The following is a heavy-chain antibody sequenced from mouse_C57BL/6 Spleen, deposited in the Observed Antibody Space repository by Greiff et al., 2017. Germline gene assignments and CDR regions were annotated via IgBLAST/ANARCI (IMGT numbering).Heavy chain of an antibody. V-gene: IGHV1-52*01. CDR2: IDPSDSET. J-gene: IGHJ4*01. D-gene: IGHD2-2*01. CDR3: ARDGYELDY. Sequence: VQLQQSGAELVRPGSSVKLSCKASGYTFTSYWMHWVKQRPIQGLEWIGNIDPSDSETHYNQKFKDKATLTVDKSSSTAYMQLSSLTSEDSAVYYCARDGYELDYWGQGTSVTVSS. CDR1: GYTFTSYW.